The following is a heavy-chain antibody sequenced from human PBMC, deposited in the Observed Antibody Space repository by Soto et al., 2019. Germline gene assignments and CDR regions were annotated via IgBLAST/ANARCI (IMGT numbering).Heavy chain of an antibody. CDR3: ARLYYYDSSGYSQFDY. D-gene: IGHD3-22*01. J-gene: IGHJ4*02. CDR2: IYHSGST. CDR1: GGSISSSNW. V-gene: IGHV4-4*02. Sequence: PSETLSLTCAVSGGSISSSNWWSWVRQPPGKGLEWIGEIYHSGSTNYSPSLQGHVTISADKSISTAYLQWSSLKASDTAMYYCARLYYYDSSGYSQFDYWGQGTLVTVSS.